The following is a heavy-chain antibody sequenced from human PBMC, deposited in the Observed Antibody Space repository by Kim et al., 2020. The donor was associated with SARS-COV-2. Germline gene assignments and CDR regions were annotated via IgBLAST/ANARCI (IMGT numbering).Heavy chain of an antibody. CDR3: AREEGPLDY. CDR2: VTI. Sequence: VTIYYAESVEGRFTISRDNSKNTIHLQMNSLTAEDSAVYFCAREEGPLDYWGQGTLVTVSS. V-gene: IGHV3-53*01. J-gene: IGHJ4*02.